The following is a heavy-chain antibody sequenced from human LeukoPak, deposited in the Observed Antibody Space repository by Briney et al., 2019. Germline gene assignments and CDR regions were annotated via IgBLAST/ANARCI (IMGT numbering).Heavy chain of an antibody. CDR2: MNPNSGNT. V-gene: IGHV1-8*03. CDR1: GYTFTSYC. J-gene: IGHJ6*03. CDR3: ARGRGSSGWPYYYYYYYMDV. Sequence: ASVKVSCKASGYTFTSYCMHWVRQAPGQGLEWMGWMNPNSGNTGYAQKFQGRVTITRNTSISTAYMELSSLRSEDTAVYYCARGRGSSGWPYYYYYYYMDVWGKGITVTVSS. D-gene: IGHD6-19*01.